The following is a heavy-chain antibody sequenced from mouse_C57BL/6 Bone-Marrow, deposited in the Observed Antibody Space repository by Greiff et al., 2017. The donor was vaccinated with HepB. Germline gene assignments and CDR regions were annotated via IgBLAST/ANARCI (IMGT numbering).Heavy chain of an antibody. Sequence: EVKVEESGGGLVQPGGSLKLSCAASGFTFSDYYMYWVRQTPEKRLEWVAYISNGGGSTYYPDTVKGRFTISRDNAKNTLYLQMSRLKSEDTAMYYCARQHGSSLWYFDVWGTGTTVTVSS. V-gene: IGHV5-12*01. CDR3: ARQHGSSLWYFDV. CDR1: GFTFSDYY. D-gene: IGHD1-1*01. J-gene: IGHJ1*03. CDR2: ISNGGGST.